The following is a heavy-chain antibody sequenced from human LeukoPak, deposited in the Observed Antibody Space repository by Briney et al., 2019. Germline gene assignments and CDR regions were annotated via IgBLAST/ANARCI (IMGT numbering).Heavy chain of an antibody. J-gene: IGHJ5*02. CDR1: GYTFSSYA. CDR2: INTNTGNP. D-gene: IGHD1-26*01. V-gene: IGHV7-4-1*02. Sequence: GASVKVSCKASGYTFSSYAMNWVRQAPGQGLEWMGWINTNTGNPTYAQGFTGRFVFSLDTSVSTAYLQISSLKAEDTAVYYCARGYSGSFRSWFDPWGQGTLVTVSS. CDR3: ARGYSGSFRSWFDP.